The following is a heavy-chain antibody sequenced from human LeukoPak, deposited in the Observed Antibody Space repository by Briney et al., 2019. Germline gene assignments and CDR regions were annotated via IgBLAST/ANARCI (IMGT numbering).Heavy chain of an antibody. CDR2: ISGSGGST. CDR1: GFTFSSYA. J-gene: IGHJ6*02. Sequence: GRSLRLSCAASGFTFSSYAMSWVRQAPGKGLEWVSAISGSGGSTYYADSVRGRFTISRDNSKNTLYLQMNSLRAEDTAVYYCAKDIVVVPPTSRYYGMDVWGQGTTVTVSS. CDR3: AKDIVVVPPTSRYYGMDV. V-gene: IGHV3-23*01. D-gene: IGHD2-15*01.